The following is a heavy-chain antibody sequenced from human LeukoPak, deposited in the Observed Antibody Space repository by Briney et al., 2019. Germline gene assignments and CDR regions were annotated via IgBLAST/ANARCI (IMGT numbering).Heavy chain of an antibody. D-gene: IGHD1-26*01. V-gene: IGHV3-23*01. J-gene: IGHJ4*02. CDR1: GFTFSSYA. Sequence: PGGSLRLSCAASGFTFSSYAMSWVRQAPGKGLEWVSSISGSGGRTYYADSVKGRFTISRDNSKNTLYLQMNSLRAEDTAVYYCAKGGAEWELLYGQGEFDYWGQGTLVTVSS. CDR3: AKGGAEWELLYGQGEFDY. CDR2: ISGSGGRT.